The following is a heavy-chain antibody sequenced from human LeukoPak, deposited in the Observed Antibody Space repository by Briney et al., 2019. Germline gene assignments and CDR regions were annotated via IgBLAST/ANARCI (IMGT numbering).Heavy chain of an antibody. CDR1: GGPIISYY. CDR3: ASLYRPTISVAGADF. V-gene: IGHV4-59*08. D-gene: IGHD6-19*01. CDR2: IYYSRNT. Sequence: PSETLSLTCTVSGGPIISYYWSWIRQPPGKGLEWIGYIYYSRNTNYNPSLKSRVIMSVDASKNQFSLKLSSVTAADTAVYYCASLYRPTISVAGADFWGQGALVTVSS. J-gene: IGHJ4*02.